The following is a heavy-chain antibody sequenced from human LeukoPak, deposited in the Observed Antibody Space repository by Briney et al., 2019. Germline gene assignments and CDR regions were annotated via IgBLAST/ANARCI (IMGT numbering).Heavy chain of an antibody. J-gene: IGHJ4*02. CDR1: GFTFSSYA. V-gene: IGHV3-30-3*01. CDR2: ISYDGSNK. CDR3: ARDPGRRLQLRFFDY. Sequence: TGGSLRLSCAASGFTFSSYAMHWVRQAPGKGLEWVAVISYDGSNKYYADSVKGRFTISRDNSKNTLYLQMNSLRAEGTAVYYCARDPGRRLQLRFFDYWGQGTLVTVSS. D-gene: IGHD5-24*01.